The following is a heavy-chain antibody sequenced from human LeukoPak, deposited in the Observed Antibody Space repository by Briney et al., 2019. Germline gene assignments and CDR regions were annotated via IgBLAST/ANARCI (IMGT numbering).Heavy chain of an antibody. CDR3: ARCGTPNNYYGYGVDV. CDR2: ISVSGSYT. D-gene: IGHD1-26*01. V-gene: IGHV3-11*03. CDR1: GFTFSDYY. J-gene: IGHJ6*02. Sequence: GGSLRLSCAASGFTFSDYYTSWIRQAPGKGLEWISYISVSGSYTNYADSVKGRFTISRDNAKNSLYLQMISLRAEDTAVYYCARCGTPNNYYGYGVDVWGQGTTVIVSS.